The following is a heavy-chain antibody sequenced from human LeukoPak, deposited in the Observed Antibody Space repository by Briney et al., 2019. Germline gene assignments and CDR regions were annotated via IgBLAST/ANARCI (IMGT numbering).Heavy chain of an antibody. V-gene: IGHV3-48*01. J-gene: IGHJ3*02. CDR3: AKEGVPTTSGDAFDI. CDR1: GFTFSAYA. CDR2: ITSSSSTI. D-gene: IGHD1-1*01. Sequence: GGSLRLSCAASGFTFSAYAMNWVRQAPGKGLEWVSYITSSSSTIYYADSVKGRVTISRDNSKNTLYLQMNSLRAEDTAVYYCAKEGVPTTSGDAFDIWGQGTMVIVSS.